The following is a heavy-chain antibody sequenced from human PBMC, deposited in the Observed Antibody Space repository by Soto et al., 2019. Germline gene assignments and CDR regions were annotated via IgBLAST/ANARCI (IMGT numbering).Heavy chain of an antibody. Sequence: SETLSLTCTVSGGSISSSSYYWGWIRQPPGKGLEWIGSIYYSGSTYYNPSLKSRVTIFVDTSKNQFSLKLSSVTAADTAVYYCASSLGYCSSTSCYSPYNWFDPWGQGTLVTVSS. CDR2: IYYSGST. J-gene: IGHJ5*02. D-gene: IGHD2-2*01. CDR3: ASSLGYCSSTSCYSPYNWFDP. CDR1: GGSISSSSYY. V-gene: IGHV4-39*01.